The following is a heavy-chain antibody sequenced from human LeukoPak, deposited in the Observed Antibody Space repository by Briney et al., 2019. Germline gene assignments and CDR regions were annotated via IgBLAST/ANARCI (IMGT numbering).Heavy chain of an antibody. J-gene: IGHJ4*02. V-gene: IGHV3-7*01. CDR3: ARGGSCFDF. Sequence: GGSLRLSCGASGFTFSEYWMTWVRQAPGRGPEWVANIKGDGSKIYYVDSVKGRFTISRDNDKNSLYLQMNNLRVEDTAVYHCARGGSCFDFWGQGALVTVSS. CDR1: GFTFSEYW. D-gene: IGHD2-15*01. CDR2: IKGDGSKI.